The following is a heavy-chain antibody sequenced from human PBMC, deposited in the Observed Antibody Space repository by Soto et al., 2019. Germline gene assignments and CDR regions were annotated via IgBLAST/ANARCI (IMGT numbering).Heavy chain of an antibody. J-gene: IGHJ6*02. Sequence: ASVKVSCKASGRTFSSYAISWVRQAPGQGLEWMGGIIPIFGTANYAQKFQGRVTITADESTSTAYMELSSLRSEDTAVYYCAREMVRGGYYYYGMDVWGQGTTVTVSS. V-gene: IGHV1-69*13. D-gene: IGHD3-10*01. CDR3: AREMVRGGYYYYGMDV. CDR2: IIPIFGTA. CDR1: GRTFSSYA.